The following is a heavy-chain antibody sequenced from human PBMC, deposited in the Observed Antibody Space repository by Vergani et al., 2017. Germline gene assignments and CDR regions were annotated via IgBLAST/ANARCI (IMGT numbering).Heavy chain of an antibody. D-gene: IGHD3-10*01. CDR1: GGSMSGYY. Sequence: QVRLQESGPGLVKPSETLSLTCSVSGGSMSGYYWSWIRQPPGKELEWIGYMYHSGSTNYNPSLETRVNISGDTSKNPFSLKLNSVTAADTAVYYCGRVADFYGLGSRLLDLWGQGILVTVSS. CDR3: GRVADFYGLGSRLLDL. CDR2: MYHSGST. J-gene: IGHJ5*02. V-gene: IGHV4-59*01.